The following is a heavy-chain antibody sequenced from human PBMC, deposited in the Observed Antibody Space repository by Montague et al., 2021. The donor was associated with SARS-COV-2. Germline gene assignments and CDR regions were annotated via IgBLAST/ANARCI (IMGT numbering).Heavy chain of an antibody. CDR2: IRRKTYGGTV. CDR3: TRSLVDIISTISGYFDF. D-gene: IGHD5/OR15-5a*01. CDR1: GFNFGEFG. V-gene: IGHV3-49*04. Sequence: SLRLSCAASGFNFGEFGISWVRQAPGQGPEWIGFIRRKTYGGTVEYAASVKGRFTISRDDSKNIAYLQMDSLKIDDTAMYYCTRSLVDIISTISGYFDFWGQGVLVTVSS. J-gene: IGHJ5*01.